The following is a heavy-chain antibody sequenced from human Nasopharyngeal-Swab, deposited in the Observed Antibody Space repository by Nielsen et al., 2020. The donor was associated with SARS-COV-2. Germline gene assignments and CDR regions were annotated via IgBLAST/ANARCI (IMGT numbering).Heavy chain of an antibody. D-gene: IGHD6-19*01. CDR3: ATSPAVAGTNWYFDL. J-gene: IGHJ2*01. CDR2: FDPEDGET. CDR1: GYTLTELS. Sequence: ASVTVSCKVSGYTLTELSMHWVRQAPGKGLEWMGGFDPEDGETIYAQKFQGRVTMTEDTSTDTAYMELSSLRSEDTAVYYCATSPAVAGTNWYFDLWGRGTLVTVSS. V-gene: IGHV1-24*01.